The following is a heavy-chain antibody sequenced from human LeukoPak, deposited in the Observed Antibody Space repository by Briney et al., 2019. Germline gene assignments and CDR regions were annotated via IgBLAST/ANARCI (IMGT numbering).Heavy chain of an antibody. Sequence: SETLSLTCTVSGGSISSYYWSWIRQPPGKGLEWIGYIYYSGSTNYNPSLKSRVTISVDTSKNQFSMKLSSVTAADTAVYYCARADYYYGMDVWGQGTTVTVSS. J-gene: IGHJ6*02. CDR3: ARADYYYGMDV. CDR2: IYYSGST. V-gene: IGHV4-59*01. CDR1: GGSISSYY.